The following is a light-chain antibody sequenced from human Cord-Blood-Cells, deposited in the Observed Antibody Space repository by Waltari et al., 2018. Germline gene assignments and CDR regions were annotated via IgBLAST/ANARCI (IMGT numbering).Light chain of an antibody. Sequence: DIQMTQSPSSLSASVGDRVTITCRTSQSISSYLNWYQQKPGKAPQLLIYAASSLQSGVPSRFSGSESGTYFTLTISSLQPEVFATYYCLQSYCTPTFGGGTNVEIK. CDR3: LQSYCTPT. J-gene: IGKJ4*01. V-gene: IGKV1-39*01. CDR2: AAS. CDR1: QSISSY.